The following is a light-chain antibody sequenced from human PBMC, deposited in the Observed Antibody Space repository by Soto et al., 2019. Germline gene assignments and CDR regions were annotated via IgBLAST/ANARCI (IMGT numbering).Light chain of an antibody. CDR1: ERISNY. J-gene: IGKJ1*01. V-gene: IGKV1-39*01. CDR3: QQSYYTPRT. Sequence: DIRLTQSPSSLSASVGDRVTITCRASERISNYLNWYQQKPGTAPKLLIWSSSTLPSGVPSRLSGSGSGTACTLSSSGLQPEDFAVYYCQQSYYTPRTFGQGTKV. CDR2: SSS.